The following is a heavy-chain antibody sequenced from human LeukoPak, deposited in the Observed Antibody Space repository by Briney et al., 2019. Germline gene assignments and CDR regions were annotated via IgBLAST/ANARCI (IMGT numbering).Heavy chain of an antibody. Sequence: GGSLRHSCAASGFTFSSYAMHWVRQAPGKGLEWVAVISHDGSNKYYADSVKGRFTISRDNSKNTLYLQMNSLRAEDTAVYYCASTLVGDYFDYWGQGTLVPVSS. V-gene: IGHV3-30*04. D-gene: IGHD2-15*01. J-gene: IGHJ4*02. CDR1: GFTFSSYA. CDR2: ISHDGSNK. CDR3: ASTLVGDYFDY.